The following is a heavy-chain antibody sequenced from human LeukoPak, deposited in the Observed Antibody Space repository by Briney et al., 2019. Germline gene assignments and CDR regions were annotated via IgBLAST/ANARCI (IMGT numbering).Heavy chain of an antibody. V-gene: IGHV4-34*09. Sequence: SETLSLTCDVYNASFGPYYWSWLRQSPGKGLEYIGEVNYRGDGNYNPSLNSRASISIDTSKKQFSLKLSSVTAADTAVYYCATGRYFDWLSLDAFDIWGQGTMVTVSS. CDR3: ATGRYFDWLSLDAFDI. CDR1: NASFGPYY. CDR2: VNYRGDG. J-gene: IGHJ3*02. D-gene: IGHD3-9*01.